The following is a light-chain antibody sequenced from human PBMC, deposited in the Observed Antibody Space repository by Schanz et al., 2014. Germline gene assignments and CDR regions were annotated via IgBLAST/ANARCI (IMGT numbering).Light chain of an antibody. CDR2: EGS. V-gene: IGLV2-14*02. J-gene: IGLJ2*01. CDR3: SSYAGSNNFV. CDR1: SSDVGSYNL. Sequence: QSALTQPASVSGSPGQSITISCTGTSSDVGSYNLVSWYQQHPGKAPKLMIYEGSKRPSGVSNRFSGSKSGNTASLTISGLQAEDEVDYYCSSYAGSNNFVFGGGTKLTVL.